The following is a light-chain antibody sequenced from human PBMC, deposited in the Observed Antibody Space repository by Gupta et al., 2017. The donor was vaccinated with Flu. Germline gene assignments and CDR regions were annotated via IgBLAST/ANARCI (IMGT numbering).Light chain of an antibody. CDR3: QVWDSGTGV. V-gene: IGLV3-9*01. CDR2: RHT. CDR1: YIGSKN. J-gene: IGLJ3*02. Sequence: VLGQRARSTCGGNYIGSKNVHWNQQKPGQAPVLVIYRHTNRPSGIPARFSGSNSGNTATLTISKAQAGDEADYFCQVWDSGTGVFGGGTKLTVL.